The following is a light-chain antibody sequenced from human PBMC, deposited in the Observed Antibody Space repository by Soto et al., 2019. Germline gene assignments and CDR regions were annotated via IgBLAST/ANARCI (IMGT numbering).Light chain of an antibody. J-gene: IGLJ1*01. V-gene: IGLV2-23*01. CDR1: SSDVGNYNL. CDR2: EDT. CDR3: WSYAVGRTYV. Sequence: QSALTQPASVSGSPGQSITISCTGSSSDVGNYNLVSWYQQHPGKAPKLMIYEDTKWPSGVSNRFSGSKSGNTAYLTISGLQAEDEADYYCWSYAVGRTYVFGTGTKATV.